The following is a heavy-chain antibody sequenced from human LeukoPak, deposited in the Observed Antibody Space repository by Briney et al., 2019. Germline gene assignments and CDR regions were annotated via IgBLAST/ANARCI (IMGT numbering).Heavy chain of an antibody. J-gene: IGHJ3*02. V-gene: IGHV3-23*01. CDR1: GFTFSSYA. CDR2: ISGSGGGGST. Sequence: PGGSLRLSCAASGFTFSSYAMSWVRQAPGKGLEWVPTISGSGGGGSTYYADSVKGRFTISRDNSKNTLYLQMNSLRADDTAVYYCARERVWFGESGENAFDIWGQGTMVTVSS. D-gene: IGHD3-10*01. CDR3: ARERVWFGESGENAFDI.